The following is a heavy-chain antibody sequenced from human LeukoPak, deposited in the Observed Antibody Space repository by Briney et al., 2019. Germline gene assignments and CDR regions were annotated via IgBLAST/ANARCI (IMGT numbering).Heavy chain of an antibody. J-gene: IGHJ3*02. V-gene: IGHV3-7*03. CDR1: GFTFSSYW. CDR3: ARVGSSSHYDALDM. Sequence: GGSLRLSCAASGFTFSSYWMSWVRQAPGKGLEWVANIKQDGSEKYYVDSVKGRFTISRDNAKNSLYLQMNSLRAEDTALYHCARVGSSSHYDALDMWGQGTMVTVSS. CDR2: IKQDGSEK. D-gene: IGHD6-13*01.